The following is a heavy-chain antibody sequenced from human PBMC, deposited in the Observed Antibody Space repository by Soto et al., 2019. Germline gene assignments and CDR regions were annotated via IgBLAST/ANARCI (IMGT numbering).Heavy chain of an antibody. Sequence: GESLKISLKGSGYSFTSYWIGCVLQMPGKGLEWMGIIYPXXXDXRXXXSXXXXVTISADKSISTAYLQWSRLKASDTAMYYCARAMLELRYYYGMDVWGQGTTLTVSS. J-gene: IGHJ6*02. CDR2: IYPXXXDX. CDR3: ARAMLELRYYYGMDV. V-gene: IGHV5-51*01. CDR1: GYSFTSYW. D-gene: IGHD1-7*01.